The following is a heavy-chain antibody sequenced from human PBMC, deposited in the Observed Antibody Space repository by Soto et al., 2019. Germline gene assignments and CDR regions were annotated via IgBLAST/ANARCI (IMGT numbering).Heavy chain of an antibody. D-gene: IGHD3-10*01. CDR2: MFHSGST. CDR1: WGNIVSYC. Sequence: PSQTPPLGSTVAWGNIVSYCGSWIRQPQGKGLEWIGYMFHSGSTYYNPSLKSRVTISVDRSKNQFSLKLSSVTAADTALYYCARAGGSGSYYNAFDIWGQGTMVTVSS. CDR3: ARAGGSGSYYNAFDI. J-gene: IGHJ3*02. V-gene: IGHV4-30-2*01.